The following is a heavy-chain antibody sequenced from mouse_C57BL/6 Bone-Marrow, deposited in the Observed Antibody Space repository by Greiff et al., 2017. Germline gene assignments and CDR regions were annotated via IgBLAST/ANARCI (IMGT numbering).Heavy chain of an antibody. Sequence: QVQLQQSGAELVKPGASVKISCKASGYAFSGYWMNWVKQRPGKGLEWIGQIYPGDGDTNYNGKFKGKATLTADKSSSTAYMQLSSLTSEDSAVYFCARDGYHWYFDVWGTGTTVTVSS. V-gene: IGHV1-80*01. CDR3: ARDGYHWYFDV. CDR2: IYPGDGDT. D-gene: IGHD2-3*01. CDR1: GYAFSGYW. J-gene: IGHJ1*03.